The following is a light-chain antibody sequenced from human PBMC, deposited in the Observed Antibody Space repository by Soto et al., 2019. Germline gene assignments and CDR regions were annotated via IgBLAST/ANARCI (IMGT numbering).Light chain of an antibody. V-gene: IGKV3-11*01. CDR2: DAY. Sequence: EIVLTQSPATLSLSPGERATLSCMASQSVSSYLAWYQQKPGQAPRLLIYDAYNRATGIPARFSGSGSGTDFTLTISSLEPEDFAVYYCQPRSNWPITFGQGTRLEIK. CDR3: QPRSNWPIT. CDR1: QSVSSY. J-gene: IGKJ5*01.